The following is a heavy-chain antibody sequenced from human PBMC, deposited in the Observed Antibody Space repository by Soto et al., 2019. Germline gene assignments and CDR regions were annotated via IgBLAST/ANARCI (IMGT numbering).Heavy chain of an antibody. J-gene: IGHJ4*02. Sequence: QVQLVASGGGVVQPGRSLRLSCAASGFTFSSYGMHWVRQAPGKGLEWVAVISYDGSNKYYADSVKGRFTISRDNSKNTLYLQMNSLRAEDTAVYYCAKGATVTTRRGSFDYWGQGTLVTVSS. D-gene: IGHD4-17*01. CDR3: AKGATVTTRRGSFDY. V-gene: IGHV3-30*18. CDR1: GFTFSSYG. CDR2: ISYDGSNK.